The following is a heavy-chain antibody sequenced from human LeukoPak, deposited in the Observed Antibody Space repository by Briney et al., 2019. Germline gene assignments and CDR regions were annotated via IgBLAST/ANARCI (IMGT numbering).Heavy chain of an antibody. CDR3: ARGVGAIHY. CDR2: INTDGSST. J-gene: IGHJ4*02. D-gene: IGHD1-26*01. Sequence: GGSLRLSCEASGFPFSSYWMNWVRQGPGKGLVWVSCINTDGSSTSYADSVKGRFTISRDDGKNTLYMQMNSLRAEDTAVYYCARGVGAIHYWGQGTLVTVSS. CDR1: GFPFSSYW. V-gene: IGHV3-74*01.